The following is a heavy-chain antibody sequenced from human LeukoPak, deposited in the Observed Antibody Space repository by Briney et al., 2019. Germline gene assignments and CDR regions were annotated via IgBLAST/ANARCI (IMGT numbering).Heavy chain of an antibody. V-gene: IGHV3-30-3*01. Sequence: GGSLRLSCAASGFTFSSYAMHWVRQAPGKGLEWVAVISYDGSNKYYADSVKGRFTISRDNAKNSLYLQMNSLRAEDTAVYYCATRGWLQPFDYWGQGTLVTVSS. CDR1: GFTFSSYA. D-gene: IGHD5-24*01. CDR3: ATRGWLQPFDY. J-gene: IGHJ4*02. CDR2: ISYDGSNK.